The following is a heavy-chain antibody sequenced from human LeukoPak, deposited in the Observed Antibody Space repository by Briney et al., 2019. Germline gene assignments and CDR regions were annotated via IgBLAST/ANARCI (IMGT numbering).Heavy chain of an antibody. Sequence: GSSVKVSCKASGGTFSSYAISWVRQAPGQGLEWVGGIIPIFGTANYAQKFQGRVTITADESTSTAYMELSSLRSEDTAVYYCARAANLLNNWFDPWGQGTLVTVSS. V-gene: IGHV1-69*01. J-gene: IGHJ5*02. CDR3: ARAANLLNNWFDP. CDR2: IIPIFGTA. CDR1: GGTFSSYA.